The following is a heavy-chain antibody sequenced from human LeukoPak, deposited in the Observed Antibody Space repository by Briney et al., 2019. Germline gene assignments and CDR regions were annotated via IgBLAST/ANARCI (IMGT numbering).Heavy chain of an antibody. J-gene: IGHJ4*02. CDR1: GFTFSSYV. CDR2: IVASGGRT. V-gene: IGHV3-23*01. Sequence: GRSLRLSFAASGFTFSSYVMSWVRQAPGKGLEWVSAIVASGGRTYYADSVKGRFTISRDNSKNTLYLQMNSLRAEDTAVYYCARTDSSANYGDYWGQGTLVAASS. CDR3: ARTDSSANYGDY. D-gene: IGHD4/OR15-4a*01.